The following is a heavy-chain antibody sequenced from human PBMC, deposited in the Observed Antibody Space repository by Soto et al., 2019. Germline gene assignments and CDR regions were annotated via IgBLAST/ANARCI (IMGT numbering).Heavy chain of an antibody. CDR1: GYSFTSYW. Sequence: GESLKISCKGSGYSFTSYWISWVRQMPGKGLEWMGRIDPSDSYTNYSPSFQGHVTISADKSISTAYLQWSSLKASDTAMYYCARSAEYQPLFGWFDPWGQGTLVTVSS. CDR3: ARSAEYQPLFGWFDP. D-gene: IGHD2-2*01. CDR2: IDPSDSYT. V-gene: IGHV5-10-1*01. J-gene: IGHJ5*02.